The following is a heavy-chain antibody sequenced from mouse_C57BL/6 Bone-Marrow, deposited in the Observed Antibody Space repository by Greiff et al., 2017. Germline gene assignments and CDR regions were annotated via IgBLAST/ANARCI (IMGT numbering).Heavy chain of an antibody. Sequence: VQLQQSGPELVKPGASVKMSCKASGYTFTDYNMHWVKQSHGKSLEWIGDINPNNGGTSYNQKFKGKATLTVNKSSSTAYMELRSLTSEDSAVYYCANDLLWLRRYYYAMDYWVQGTSVTVSS. V-gene: IGHV1-22*01. J-gene: IGHJ4*01. CDR1: GYTFTDYN. D-gene: IGHD2-2*01. CDR3: ANDLLWLRRYYYAMDY. CDR2: INPNNGGT.